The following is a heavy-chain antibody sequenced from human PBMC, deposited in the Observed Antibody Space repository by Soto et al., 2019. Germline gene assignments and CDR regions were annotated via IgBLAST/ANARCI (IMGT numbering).Heavy chain of an antibody. J-gene: IGHJ4*02. CDR3: ARARNRYFDF. CDR2: VFRGGSV. Sequence: SETLSLTCNVSGGSMTTGSYFWSWIRRPPGKGLEWIGYVFRGGSVNYSPSFKSRVTISIDTSKNQFSLMLKSVTAADTAVYFCARARNRYFDFWGQGALVTVSS. V-gene: IGHV4-61*01. D-gene: IGHD1-1*01. CDR1: GGSMTTGSYF.